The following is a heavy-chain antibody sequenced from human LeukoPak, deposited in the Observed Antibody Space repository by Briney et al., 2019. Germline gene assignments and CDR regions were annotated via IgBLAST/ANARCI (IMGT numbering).Heavy chain of an antibody. CDR1: GGSISDYH. J-gene: IGHJ4*02. V-gene: IGHV4-59*01. CDR2: IYYTGST. D-gene: IGHD3-22*01. Sequence: SETLSLTCTVSGGSISDYHWSWIRQPPGKGLEWIGYIYYTGSTNYNPSLKSRVTISVDTSKNQFSLKLSSVTAADTAVYYCARRGSYYDSIGYYYFDYWGQGTLVTVSS. CDR3: ARRGSYYDSIGYYYFDY.